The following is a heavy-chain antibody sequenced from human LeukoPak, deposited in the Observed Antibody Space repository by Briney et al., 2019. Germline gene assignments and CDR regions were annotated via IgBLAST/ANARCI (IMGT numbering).Heavy chain of an antibody. V-gene: IGHV3-23*01. Sequence: GGSRRLSCAASGFSFSYNAMTWVRQAPGKGLQWVSSISDSGGKTYYADSVKGRFTISRDNSKNTVFLQMNSLRVEDTAVYYCAKELSAQGFADYWGQGTLVTVSS. J-gene: IGHJ4*02. CDR2: ISDSGGKT. CDR3: AKELSAQGFADY. CDR1: GFSFSYNA. D-gene: IGHD3-10*01.